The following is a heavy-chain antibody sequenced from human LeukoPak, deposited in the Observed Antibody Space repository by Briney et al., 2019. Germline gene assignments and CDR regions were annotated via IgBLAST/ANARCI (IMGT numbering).Heavy chain of an antibody. CDR2: IYPADPDT. CDR3: ARWDSSWPNNHLFDY. Sequence: GESLKISCKGSGYSFTSYWIGWVRQMPGRGLEWMGIIYPADPDTRYRPSFEGQVTISADKSISTAYLQWSSLKASDTAMHYCARWDSSWPNNHLFDYWGQGTLVTVSS. V-gene: IGHV5-51*01. D-gene: IGHD6-13*01. J-gene: IGHJ4*02. CDR1: GYSFTSYW.